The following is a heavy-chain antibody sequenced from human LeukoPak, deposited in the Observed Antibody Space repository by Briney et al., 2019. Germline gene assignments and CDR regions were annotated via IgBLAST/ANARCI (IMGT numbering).Heavy chain of an antibody. Sequence: SETLSLTCTVSGGSISSSSYYWGWIRQPPGKGLEWIGSIYYSGSTYYNPSLKSRVTISVDTSKNQFSLKLSSVTAADTAVYYCARVLTTGTTNYYYYMDVWGKGTTVTVSS. D-gene: IGHD1-1*01. J-gene: IGHJ6*03. CDR2: IYYSGST. CDR1: GGSISSSSYY. CDR3: ARVLTTGTTNYYYYMDV. V-gene: IGHV4-39*07.